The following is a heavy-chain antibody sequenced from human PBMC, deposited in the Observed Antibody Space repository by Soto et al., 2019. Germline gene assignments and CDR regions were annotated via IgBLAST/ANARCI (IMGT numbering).Heavy chain of an antibody. CDR1: EFTLSTYW. V-gene: IGHV3-74*01. D-gene: IGHD3-10*01. Sequence: EVQLVESGGGSVQPGESLRLSCAASEFTLSTYWMHWVRQAPGKGLVWVSRIIGDGSGANYADSVKGRFTIARDNAKNTLYLQMNGLRAEDTAVYYCARDRVQGSGSLDYWGQGIGVTVSS. CDR2: IIGDGSGA. CDR3: ARDRVQGSGSLDY. J-gene: IGHJ4*02.